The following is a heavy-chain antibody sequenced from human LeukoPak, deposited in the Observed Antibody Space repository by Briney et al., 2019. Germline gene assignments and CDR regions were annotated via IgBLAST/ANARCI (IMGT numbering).Heavy chain of an antibody. CDR2: IWYDGSNQ. V-gene: IGHV3-33*01. J-gene: IGHJ3*01. CDR1: GFTFSNYG. D-gene: IGHD6-13*01. Sequence: GGSLRLSCITSGFTFSNYGFHWVRQAPGKGLEWTAAIWYDGSNQYYPDSVKGRFTISRDNSKNTIYLQMDSLRIEDTAMYYCARDLSSSWSPGVWGQGTMVSVSS. CDR3: ARDLSSSWSPGV.